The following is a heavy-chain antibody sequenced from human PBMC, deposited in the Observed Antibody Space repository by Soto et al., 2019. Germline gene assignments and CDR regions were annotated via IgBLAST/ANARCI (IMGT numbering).Heavy chain of an antibody. V-gene: IGHV1-8*01. D-gene: IGHD3-16*01. J-gene: IGHJ5*02. CDR1: GYSFTNND. CDR2: MNPGSGDT. CDR3: SRMATFGSLNWFDR. Sequence: GSSVKVSCKASGYSFTNNDVSWVRQATGQGLEWMGWMNPGSGDTGYAQKFQGRVTMTRDISIATAYMDLSSLRSDDTAIYYCSRMATFGSLNWFDRWAQGAPVTVS.